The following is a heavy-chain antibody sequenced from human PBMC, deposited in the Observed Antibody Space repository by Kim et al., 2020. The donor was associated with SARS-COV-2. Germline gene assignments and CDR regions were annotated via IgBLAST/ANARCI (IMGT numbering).Heavy chain of an antibody. V-gene: IGHV4-59*01. CDR3: ARGGEGYYYGMDV. Sequence: SETLSLTCTVSGGSISSYYWSWIRQPPGKGLEWIGYIYYSGSTNYNPSLKSRVTISVDTSKNQFSLKLSSVTAADTAVYYCARGGEGYYYGMDVWGQGTTVTVSS. CDR1: GGSISSYY. J-gene: IGHJ6*02. D-gene: IGHD3-16*01. CDR2: IYYSGST.